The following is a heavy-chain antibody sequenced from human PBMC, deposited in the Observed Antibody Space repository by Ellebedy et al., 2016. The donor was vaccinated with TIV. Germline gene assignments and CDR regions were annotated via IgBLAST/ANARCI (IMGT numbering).Heavy chain of an antibody. D-gene: IGHD3-10*01. V-gene: IGHV3-23*01. Sequence: GGSLRLSCAVSGFNFVNFAMSWVRQTPRRGLEWVSHINAGGTKTHYADSVKGRFIIFRDNSKNTLYLQMNSLRAEDTALYFCAKVFGELDTHYYYGMDVWGQGTAVTVSS. CDR2: INAGGTKT. J-gene: IGHJ6*02. CDR3: AKVFGELDTHYYYGMDV. CDR1: GFNFVNFA.